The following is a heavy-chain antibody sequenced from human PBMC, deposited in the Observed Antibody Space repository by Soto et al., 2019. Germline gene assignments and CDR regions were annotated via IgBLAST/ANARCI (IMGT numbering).Heavy chain of an antibody. J-gene: IGHJ1*01. Sequence: GLLRLWWSVAGGTCRDYGGHRIRLAPGKGPEWVSSIDSSGRNIYYADSVEGRFTTSRDNAKNSLYLQMNSLRVEDTALYFGAGNGSEVTSTANWRQGSPVTVSP. CDR1: GGTCRDYG. CDR2: IDSSGRNI. D-gene: IGHD2-2*01. CDR3: AGNGSEVTSTAN. V-gene: IGHV3-21*01.